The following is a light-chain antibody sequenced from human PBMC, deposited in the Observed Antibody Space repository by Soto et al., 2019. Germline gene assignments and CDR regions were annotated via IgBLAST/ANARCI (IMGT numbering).Light chain of an antibody. CDR2: GTS. Sequence: EIVMTQSPATLSVSPGEGATLSCRASQSVGTKVAWYQHKTGQAPRLLIYGTSTRATGIPARFSGSRSGTEFTLTITSLQSEDCAVYYCQQYNDWPPEYTFGQWTKLEI. V-gene: IGKV3-15*01. J-gene: IGKJ2*01. CDR3: QQYNDWPPEYT. CDR1: QSVGTK.